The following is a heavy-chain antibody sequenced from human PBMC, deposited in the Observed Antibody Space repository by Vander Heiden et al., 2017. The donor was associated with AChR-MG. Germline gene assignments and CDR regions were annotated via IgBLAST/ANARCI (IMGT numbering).Heavy chain of an antibody. CDR3: ARRPLGGFGELIGSAGGYYYMDV. J-gene: IGHJ6*03. Sequence: QVQLVQSGAEVKKPGSSVKVSCKASGGTFSSYATSWVRQAPGQGLEWMGGIIPIFGTANYAQKFQGRVTITADKSTSTAYMELSSLRSEDTAVYYCARRPLGGFGELIGSAGGYYYMDVWGKGTTVTVSS. CDR2: IIPIFGTA. CDR1: GGTFSSYA. V-gene: IGHV1-69*06. D-gene: IGHD3-10*01.